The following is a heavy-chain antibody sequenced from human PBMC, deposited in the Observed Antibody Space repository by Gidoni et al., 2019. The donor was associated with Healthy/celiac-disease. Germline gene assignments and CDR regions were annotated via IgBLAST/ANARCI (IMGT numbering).Heavy chain of an antibody. CDR2: IYSGGST. V-gene: IGHV3-66*01. CDR1: GFTVSSHY. Sequence: EVQLVESGGGLVQPGGSLRLSCAASGFTVSSHYMSWVRQAPGKGLEWVSVIYSGGSTYYADSVKGRFTISRDNSKNTLYLQMNSLRAEDTAVYYCARVWGYYDSSGYYYYFDYWGQGTLVTVSS. CDR3: ARVWGYYDSSGYYYYFDY. J-gene: IGHJ4*02. D-gene: IGHD3-22*01.